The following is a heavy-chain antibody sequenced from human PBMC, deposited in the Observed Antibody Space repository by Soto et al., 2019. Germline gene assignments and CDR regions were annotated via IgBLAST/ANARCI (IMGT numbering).Heavy chain of an antibody. J-gene: IGHJ4*02. Sequence: QVHLQESGPGLVKPSETLSLTCAISGGSTSSSDWWTWVRQPPGEGLEWIGEIHRDGVTNYNASPKSRLTISLAQSRNQFSLRLTSVTAADAAVYFCAGRPEIHPRWGQGILVPVSS. V-gene: IGHV4-4*02. CDR1: GGSTSSSDW. CDR3: AGRPEIHPR. CDR2: IHRDGVT. D-gene: IGHD1-26*01.